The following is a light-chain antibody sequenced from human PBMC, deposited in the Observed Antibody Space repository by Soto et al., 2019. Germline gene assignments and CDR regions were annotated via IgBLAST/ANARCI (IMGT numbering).Light chain of an antibody. Sequence: EIVLTQSPGTLSLSPGERATLSCRASQSVSSSFLAWYQQKPGQAPRLLIYGASSRATGIPDRFSGSGSGTDFTLTISRLQPEDVAVYYCQQYGSYPRTFGGGTKVEIK. CDR2: GAS. CDR1: QSVSSSF. V-gene: IGKV3-20*01. CDR3: QQYGSYPRT. J-gene: IGKJ4*02.